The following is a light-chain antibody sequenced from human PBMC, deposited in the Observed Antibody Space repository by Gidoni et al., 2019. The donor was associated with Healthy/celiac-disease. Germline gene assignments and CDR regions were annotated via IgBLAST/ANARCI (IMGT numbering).Light chain of an antibody. V-gene: IGKV3-15*01. CDR1: QSVSSN. J-gene: IGKJ1*01. CDR2: GAS. Sequence: EIVMTQSPATLSVSPGERATLSCRASQSVSSNLAWYQQKPVQAPRLLIYGASTRATGIPARFSGSGSGTEFTLTISSLQSEDFAVYYCQQYNTWPPRTFGQGTKVEIK. CDR3: QQYNTWPPRT.